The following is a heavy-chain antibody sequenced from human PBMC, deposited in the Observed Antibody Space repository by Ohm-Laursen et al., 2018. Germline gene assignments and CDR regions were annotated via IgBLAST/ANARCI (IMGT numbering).Heavy chain of an antibody. CDR3: AKDMGGLRSLQDAFDI. D-gene: IGHD5-12*01. J-gene: IGHJ3*02. CDR1: GFTFDDYA. Sequence: SLRLSCAASGFTFDDYAMHWVRQAPGKGLGWVSGITWNSGTIGYADSVKGRFTISRDNAKNSLYLQMNSLRAEDTALYYCAKDMGGLRSLQDAFDIWGQGTMVTVSS. CDR2: ITWNSGTI. V-gene: IGHV3-9*01.